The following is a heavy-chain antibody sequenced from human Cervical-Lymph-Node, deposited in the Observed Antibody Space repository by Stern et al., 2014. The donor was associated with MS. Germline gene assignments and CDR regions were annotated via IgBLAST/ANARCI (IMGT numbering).Heavy chain of an antibody. CDR3: APSSAI. CDR1: GFTFSASV. J-gene: IGHJ3*02. Sequence: EVQLVESGGGLVQPGGSLKVSCAASGFTFSASVIHWVRQASGKGLEWVGRIRNKGKNYATAYAVSVKGRFTISRDDSKNTAYLHMNSLKVEDTAVYYCAPSSAIWGRGTMVTVPP. V-gene: IGHV3-73*02. CDR2: IRNKGKNYAT.